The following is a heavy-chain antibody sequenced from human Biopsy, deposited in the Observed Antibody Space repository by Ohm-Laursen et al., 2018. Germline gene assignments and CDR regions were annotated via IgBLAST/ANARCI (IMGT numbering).Heavy chain of an antibody. D-gene: IGHD3-22*01. V-gene: IGHV1-2*02. J-gene: IGHJ5*02. CDR3: TRGGYYYDSLAYYYWFDP. Sequence: ASVKVSCKASGYTFTGYHAHWVRQAPGQGLEWMGWINAKTGDTNYAQKFQGRVTMTRDTSISTAYVDLSSLRSDDTAVYYCTRGGYYYDSLAYYYWFDPWGQGTLVTVSS. CDR2: INAKTGDT. CDR1: GYTFTGYH.